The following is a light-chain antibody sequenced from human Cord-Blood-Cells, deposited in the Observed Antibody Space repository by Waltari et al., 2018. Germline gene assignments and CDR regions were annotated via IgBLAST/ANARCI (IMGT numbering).Light chain of an antibody. CDR1: QSVLYSSNNKNY. V-gene: IGKV4-1*01. J-gene: IGKJ1*01. CDR2: WAS. Sequence: DIVMTQSPDSLAVSLGERATINCKSSQSVLYSSNNKNYLAWYQQKTGQPPKLRIYWASTRESGVPDRFSGSGSGTDFTLTISSLQAEDVAVYYCQQYYSTPWTFGQGTKVEIK. CDR3: QQYYSTPWT.